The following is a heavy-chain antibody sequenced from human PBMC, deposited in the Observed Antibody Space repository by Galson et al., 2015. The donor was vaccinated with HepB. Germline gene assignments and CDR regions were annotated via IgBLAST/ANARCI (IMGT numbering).Heavy chain of an antibody. CDR3: AREEGVAVGTDTLDF. Sequence: SVKVSCKASGYSVTNYGITWVRQAPGQGLEWMGWISPYNGNTNYAQNFQGRVTMTTDTSTTTAFMELRGLRSDDTAVYYCAREEGVAVGTDTLDFWGQGTRLTVSS. CDR2: ISPYNGNT. J-gene: IGHJ4*02. D-gene: IGHD6-13*01. V-gene: IGHV1-18*01. CDR1: GYSVTNYG.